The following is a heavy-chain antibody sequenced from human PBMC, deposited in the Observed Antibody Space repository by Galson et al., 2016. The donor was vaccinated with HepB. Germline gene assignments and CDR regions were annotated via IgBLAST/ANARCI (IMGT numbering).Heavy chain of an antibody. V-gene: IGHV3-7*01. CDR2: IKQDGSEK. D-gene: IGHD3-22*01. J-gene: IGHJ4*02. CDR3: ARDRRSRGYYLDY. CDR1: GLTFSNYA. Sequence: SLRLSCAASGLTFSNYAMTWVRQAPGKGLEWVANIKQDGSEKYYVDSVKGRFTISRDNAKNSLYLQMNSLRAEDTAVYYCARDRRSRGYYLDYWGQGTLVTVSS.